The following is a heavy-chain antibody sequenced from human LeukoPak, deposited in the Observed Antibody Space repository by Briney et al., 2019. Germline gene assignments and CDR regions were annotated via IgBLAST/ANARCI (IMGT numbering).Heavy chain of an antibody. J-gene: IGHJ3*01. CDR3: ARVRFEGSSGWYKS. V-gene: IGHV1-18*04. Sequence: VASVKVSCKASGYTFTSYGISWVRQAPGQGLEWMGWISAYNGNTNYAQKLQGRVTMTTDTSTSTAYMELRSLRSDDTAVYYCARVRFEGSSGWYKSWGQGTMVTVPS. CDR2: ISAYNGNT. D-gene: IGHD6-19*01. CDR1: GYTFTSYG.